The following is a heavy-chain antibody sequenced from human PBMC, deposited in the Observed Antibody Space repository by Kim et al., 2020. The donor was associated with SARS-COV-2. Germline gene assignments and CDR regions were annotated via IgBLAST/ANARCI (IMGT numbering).Heavy chain of an antibody. J-gene: IGHJ5*02. D-gene: IGHD3-22*01. CDR2: INSDGSST. CDR3: ARARVPYSGYFVPENNWFDP. CDR1: GFTFSSYW. V-gene: IGHV3-74*01. Sequence: GGSLRLSCAASGFTFSSYWMHWVRQAPGKGLVWVSRINSDGSSTSYADSVKGRFTISRDNAKNTLYLQMNSLRAEDTAVYYCARARVPYSGYFVPENNWFDPWGQGTLVTVSS.